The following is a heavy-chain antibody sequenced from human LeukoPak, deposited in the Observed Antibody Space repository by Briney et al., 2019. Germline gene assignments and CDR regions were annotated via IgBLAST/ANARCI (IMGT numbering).Heavy chain of an antibody. CDR2: ITGNGGSV. J-gene: IGHJ4*02. CDR1: GFTFADYG. CDR3: ARDHVGSGYYYFDS. Sequence: GGSLRLSCAASGFTFADYGMSWVRQAPGKGLEWVSGITGNGGSVGYADAMKSRFTVSRDNAKKSLYLQMNSLRDEDTALYYCARDHVGSGYYYFDSWGQGTLVTVSS. D-gene: IGHD3-22*01. V-gene: IGHV3-20*04.